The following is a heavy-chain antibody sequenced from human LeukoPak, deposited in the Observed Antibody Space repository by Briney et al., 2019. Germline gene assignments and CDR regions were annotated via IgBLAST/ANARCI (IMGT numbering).Heavy chain of an antibody. CDR2: IRAETAGGTT. Sequence: GGSLGLSCAASGFTFNNAWMSWVRQAPGKGLEWVGRIRAETAGGTTDYGALVKGRFTISRDDSKNTLYLQMNSLKTEDTAVYFCSTGGGTNDYWGQGTLVTVSS. J-gene: IGHJ4*02. V-gene: IGHV3-15*01. CDR1: GFTFNNAW. CDR3: STGGGTNDY. D-gene: IGHD2-15*01.